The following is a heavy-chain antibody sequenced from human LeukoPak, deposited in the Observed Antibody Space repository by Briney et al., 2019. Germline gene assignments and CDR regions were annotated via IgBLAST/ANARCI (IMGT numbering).Heavy chain of an antibody. Sequence: ASVKVSCKASGYSSTGYYIHWVRQAPGQGLEWMGWVHPHSGKTNYTQRFQGRVTMTRDTSISTAYMELNRLRSDDTAIYYCARERLMRFLEWLPHNWFDPWGQGTLVTVSS. J-gene: IGHJ5*02. CDR3: ARERLMRFLEWLPHNWFDP. D-gene: IGHD3-3*01. CDR1: GYSSTGYY. CDR2: VHPHSGKT. V-gene: IGHV1-2*02.